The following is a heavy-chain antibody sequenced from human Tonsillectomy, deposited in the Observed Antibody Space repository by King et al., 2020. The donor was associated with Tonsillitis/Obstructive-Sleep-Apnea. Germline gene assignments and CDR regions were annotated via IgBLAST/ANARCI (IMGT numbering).Heavy chain of an antibody. D-gene: IGHD2-2*01. Sequence: VQLVESGGGLVQPGGSLRLSCAASGFTFSSYEINWVRQAPGKGLEGVSYISSRGSFMYYADSVKGRFTIPRDNAKNSLYLQMNSMRAADTAVYYCARVRYCSRNSFYHPDTFVIWGQRTMVTVSS. CDR2: ISSRGSFM. CDR1: GFTFSSYE. V-gene: IGHV3-48*03. CDR3: ARVRYCSRNSFYHPDTFVI. J-gene: IGHJ3*02.